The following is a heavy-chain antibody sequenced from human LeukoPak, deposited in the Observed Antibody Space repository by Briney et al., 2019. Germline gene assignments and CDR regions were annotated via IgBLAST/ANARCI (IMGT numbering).Heavy chain of an antibody. J-gene: IGHJ5*02. D-gene: IGHD6-13*01. CDR3: ARPREGAAAGTWFDP. CDR2: IYYSGNS. CDR1: GGSVSSGRYY. V-gene: IGHV4-39*01. Sequence: SETLSLTCTVSGGSVSSGRYYWAWIRQPPGKGLEWIATIYYSGNSYYNPSLRSRVTLSVDTSKNQFSLKLTSVTAADTAIYYCARPREGAAAGTWFDPWGQGTLVTVSS.